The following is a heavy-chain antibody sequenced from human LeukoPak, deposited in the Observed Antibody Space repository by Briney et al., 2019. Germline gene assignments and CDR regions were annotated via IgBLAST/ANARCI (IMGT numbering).Heavy chain of an antibody. V-gene: IGHV3-23*01. D-gene: IGHD5-18*01. CDR1: GFTFSNYA. J-gene: IGHJ4*02. Sequence: GGSLRLSCAASGFTFSNYAMSWVRQAPGNGLEWVSTISGSGGSTYYADSVKGRFTVSRDNSKNTLFLQTNSLRADDSAVYYCARVDTTIFDLEYWGQGTLVTVSS. CDR2: ISGSGGST. CDR3: ARVDTTIFDLEY.